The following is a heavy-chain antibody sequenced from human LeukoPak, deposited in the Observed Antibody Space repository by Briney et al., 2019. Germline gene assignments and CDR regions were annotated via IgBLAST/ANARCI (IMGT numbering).Heavy chain of an antibody. CDR2: INPNSGGT. CDR3: AREGYDLNQNHDLDV. CDR1: GYSFTAYF. J-gene: IGHJ6*02. Sequence: GASVKVSCKASGYSFTAYFIHWVRQAPGQGLEWMGWINPNSGGTKYTQKFQDRVTMTRDTSITTAHMELSSLRSDDTAVYYCAREGYDLNQNHDLDVWGPGTTVTVSS. V-gene: IGHV1-2*02. D-gene: IGHD3-3*01.